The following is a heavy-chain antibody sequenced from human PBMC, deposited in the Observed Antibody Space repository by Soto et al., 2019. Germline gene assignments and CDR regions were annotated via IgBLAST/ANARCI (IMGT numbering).Heavy chain of an antibody. Sequence: QVQLVQSGAEVKKSGASVKVSCKASGYTFTTYDISWVRQAPGQGLEWMGWISAFNGNTNYAQKLQGRVTMTTDTSTSTAYMALRSLRSDDTAVYYCARAVSHFYHYYYMDVWGKGTTVTVSS. CDR3: ARAVSHFYHYYYMDV. J-gene: IGHJ6*03. V-gene: IGHV1-18*01. CDR2: ISAFNGNT. CDR1: GYTFTTYD. D-gene: IGHD2-8*01.